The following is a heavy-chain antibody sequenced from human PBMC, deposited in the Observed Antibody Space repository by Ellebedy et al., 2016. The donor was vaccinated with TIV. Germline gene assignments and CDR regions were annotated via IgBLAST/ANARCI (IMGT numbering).Heavy chain of an antibody. CDR2: MNPNSGNT. V-gene: IGHV1-8*01. D-gene: IGHD4-23*01. J-gene: IGHJ3*02. CDR1: GYTFTSYD. Sequence: ASVKVSCXASGYTFTSYDINWVRQATGQGLEWMGWMNPNSGNTGYAQKFQGRVTMTRNTSISTAYMELSSLRSEDTAVYYCATQYTTVEGAFDIWGQGTMVTVSS. CDR3: ATQYTTVEGAFDI.